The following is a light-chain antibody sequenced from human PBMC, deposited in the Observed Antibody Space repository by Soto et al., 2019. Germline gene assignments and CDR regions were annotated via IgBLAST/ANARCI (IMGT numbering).Light chain of an antibody. Sequence: DIQMTQSPSSLSASVGDRVTITCRASQSISSYLNWYQQKPGKVPKLLIYAASSLQGGVPSRFSGSGSGTDFTLNISSLQPEDFATYYCQQSFSAPWTFGQGTKVDIK. CDR1: QSISSY. J-gene: IGKJ1*01. CDR3: QQSFSAPWT. CDR2: AAS. V-gene: IGKV1-39*01.